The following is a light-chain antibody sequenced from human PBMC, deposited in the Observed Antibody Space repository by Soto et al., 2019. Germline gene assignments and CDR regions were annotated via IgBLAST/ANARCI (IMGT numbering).Light chain of an antibody. CDR3: QQYYSTLT. CDR2: WAS. Sequence: DIVMTQSPDSLAVSLGGRATINCKSGQGVLYSPNIKNYLAWYQQKPGQPPKLLIYWASTRESGVPDRFSGSGSGTDFTLTISSLQAEDVAVYYCQQYYSTLTFGGGTKVEIK. J-gene: IGKJ4*01. CDR1: QGVLYSPNIKNY. V-gene: IGKV4-1*01.